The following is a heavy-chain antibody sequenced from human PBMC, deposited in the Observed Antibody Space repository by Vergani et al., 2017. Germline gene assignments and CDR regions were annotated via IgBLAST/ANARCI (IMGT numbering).Heavy chain of an antibody. CDR2: ISGSGGST. V-gene: IGHV3-23*04. D-gene: IGHD3-22*01. Sequence: EVQLVESGGGLVQPGGSLRLSCAASRFTFSSYAMSWVRQAPGKGLEWVSAISGSGGSTYYADSVKGRFTISRDNSKNTLYLQMNSLRAEDTAVYYCAKTPQYYYDSSGYYSYFDYWGQGTLVTVSS. CDR3: AKTPQYYYDSSGYYSYFDY. J-gene: IGHJ4*02. CDR1: RFTFSSYA.